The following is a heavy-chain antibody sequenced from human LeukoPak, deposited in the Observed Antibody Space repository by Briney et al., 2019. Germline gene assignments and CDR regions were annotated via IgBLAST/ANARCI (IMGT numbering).Heavy chain of an antibody. D-gene: IGHD5-24*01. J-gene: IGHJ4*02. CDR2: IFYSGST. V-gene: IGHV4-59*08. CDR1: GDSISYFY. CDR3: ARQLSPYLQSHYFDY. Sequence: SETLSLTCTVSGDSISYFYWGWIRQPPGKGLEWIGYIFYSGSTNYNPSLKSRVTISVDTSKNQFSLKLSSVTAADTAVYYCARQLSPYLQSHYFDYWGQGTLVTVSS.